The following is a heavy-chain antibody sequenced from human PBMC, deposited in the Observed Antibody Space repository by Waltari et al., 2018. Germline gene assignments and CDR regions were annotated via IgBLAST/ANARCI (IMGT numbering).Heavy chain of an antibody. CDR1: GASISSDDYY. CDR3: ASQDITGGYFDY. J-gene: IGHJ4*02. CDR2: IFYSGST. V-gene: IGHV4-30-4*08. D-gene: IGHD7-27*01. Sequence: QVQLQESGPGLVKPSQTLSLTCTVSGASISSDDYYWSWIRQPPGKGLEWIGHIFYSGSTYFNPSLKSRVTMSLDTSKNQFSPKLSSVTAADTAVYYCASQDITGGYFDYWGQGTLVTVSS.